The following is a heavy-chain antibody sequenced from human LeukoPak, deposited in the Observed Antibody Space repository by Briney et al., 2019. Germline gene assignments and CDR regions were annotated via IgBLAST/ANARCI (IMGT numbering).Heavy chain of an antibody. J-gene: IGHJ6*03. CDR1: GGSISSSSYY. D-gene: IGHD2-15*01. V-gene: IGHV4-39*01. Sequence: SETLSLTCTVSGGSISSSSYYWGWIRQPPGKGLEWIGSIYYSGSTYYNPSLKSRVTISVHTSKNQFSLKLSSVTAADTAVYYCARHTTTPDCSGGSCYSGGLYYYYYMDVWGKGTTVTVSS. CDR3: ARHTTTPDCSGGSCYSGGLYYYYYMDV. CDR2: IYYSGST.